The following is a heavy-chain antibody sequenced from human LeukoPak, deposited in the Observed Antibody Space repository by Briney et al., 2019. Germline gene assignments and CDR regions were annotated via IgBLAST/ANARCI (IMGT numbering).Heavy chain of an antibody. V-gene: IGHV3-48*01. D-gene: IGHD3-22*01. CDR1: GFTFSSYS. Sequence: GGSLRLSCAASGFTFSSYSMNWVRQAPGKGLEWVSYIRSSSSTIYYADSVKGRFTISTDNANNSLYLQMNSLRAEDTAVYYCARVFSSGYSDYWGQGTLVTVSS. CDR2: IRSSSSTI. CDR3: ARVFSSGYSDY. J-gene: IGHJ4*02.